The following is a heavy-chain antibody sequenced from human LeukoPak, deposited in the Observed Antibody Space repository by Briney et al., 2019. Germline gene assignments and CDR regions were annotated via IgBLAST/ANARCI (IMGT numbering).Heavy chain of an antibody. CDR2: VTSSGST. CDR1: GPSISNNY. Sequence: SETLSLTCTVSGPSISNNYSGWIRRPPGKGLEWIAYVTSSGSTNYNPSLKSRVTISLDTSNDQVSLTLTSVTAADTAVYYCARGFYDARGCSAPFDSWGQGTLVTVIS. CDR3: ARGFYDARGCSAPFDS. J-gene: IGHJ4*02. V-gene: IGHV4-59*13. D-gene: IGHD3-22*01.